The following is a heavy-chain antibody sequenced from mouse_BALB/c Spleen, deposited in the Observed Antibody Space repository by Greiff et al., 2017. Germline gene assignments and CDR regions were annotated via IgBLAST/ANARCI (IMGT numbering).Heavy chain of an antibody. CDR3: ARFNGKGYYAMDY. V-gene: IGHV1S137*01. CDR1: GYTFTDYA. Sequence: VKLVESGAELVRPGVSVKISCKGSGYTFTDYAMHWVKQRHAKSLEWIGVISTYYGDASYNQKFKGKATMTVDKSSSTAYMELARLTSEDSAIYYCARFNGKGYYAMDYWGQGTSVTVSS. CDR2: ISTYYGDA. J-gene: IGHJ4*01. D-gene: IGHD2-1*01.